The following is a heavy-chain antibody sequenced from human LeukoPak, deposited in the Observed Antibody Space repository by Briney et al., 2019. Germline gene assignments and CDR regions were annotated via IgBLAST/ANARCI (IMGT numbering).Heavy chain of an antibody. J-gene: IGHJ6*03. CDR1: GGSMSSYY. D-gene: IGHD1-26*01. CDR3: GRAEELYVGSPPLYYYYLDV. V-gene: IGHV4-59*01. Sequence: SETRSLTCSVSGGSMSSYYWNWIRHTPGKGLEWIGYIYYTGSTNYSPSFKSRVTISLDTSKKQTFLNMNSVTAADTAVYYCGRAEELYVGSPPLYYYYLDVWGKGTTVTVSS. CDR2: IYYTGST.